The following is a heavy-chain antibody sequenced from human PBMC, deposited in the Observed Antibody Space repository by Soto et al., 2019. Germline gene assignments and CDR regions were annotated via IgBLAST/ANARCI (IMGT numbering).Heavy chain of an antibody. CDR3: AKPSCSGGSCYGGLNWFDP. V-gene: IGHV1-69*12. D-gene: IGHD2-15*01. CDR1: GGTFRSYA. J-gene: IGHJ5*02. CDR2: IIPIFGTA. Sequence: QVQLVQSGAEVKKPGSSVKVSCKASGGTFRSYAITWVRQAPGQGLEWMGGIIPIFGTANYAQKFQGRVTIPADESTGTAYMELSSLRSEDTAVYYCAKPSCSGGSCYGGLNWFDPWGQGTLVTVSS.